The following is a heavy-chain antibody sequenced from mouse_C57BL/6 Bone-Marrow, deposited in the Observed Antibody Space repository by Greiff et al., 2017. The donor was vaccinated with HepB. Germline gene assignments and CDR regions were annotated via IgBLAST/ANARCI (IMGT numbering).Heavy chain of an antibody. V-gene: IGHV1-50*01. Sequence: QVQLQQSGAELVKPGASVKLSCKASGYTFTSYWMQWVKQRPGQGLEWIGEIDPSDSYTNYNQKFKGRATLTVDTSSSTAYMQLSSLTSEDSAVYYCARSPVEDYFDYWGQGTTLTVSS. CDR2: IDPSDSYT. CDR3: ARSPVEDYFDY. CDR1: GYTFTSYW. J-gene: IGHJ2*01.